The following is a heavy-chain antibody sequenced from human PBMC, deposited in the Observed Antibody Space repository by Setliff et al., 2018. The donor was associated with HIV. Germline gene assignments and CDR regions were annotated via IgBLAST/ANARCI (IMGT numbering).Heavy chain of an antibody. CDR3: ARVGSYWSTFDY. CDR1: GYTLTTYA. V-gene: IGHV7-4-1*02. Sequence: ASVKVSCKASGYTLTTYAISWVRQAPGQGLEWMGWFNTETGNPMYAQGFRGRSVFSLDTSVSTAYLQINSLKTEDTAMYYCARVGSYWSTFDYWGQGALVTVSS. D-gene: IGHD1-26*01. J-gene: IGHJ4*02. CDR2: FNTETGNP.